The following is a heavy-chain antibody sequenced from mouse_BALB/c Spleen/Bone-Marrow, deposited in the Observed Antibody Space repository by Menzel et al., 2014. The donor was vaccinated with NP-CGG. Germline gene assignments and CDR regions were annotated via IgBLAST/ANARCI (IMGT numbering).Heavy chain of an antibody. CDR2: IDPENGDT. V-gene: IGHV14-4*02. Sequence: VQLQQSGAELVRSGASVKLSCTASGFNIKDYYIHWVKQRPEQGLEWTGWIDPENGDTEYAPKFQGKATMTADTSSNTAYLQLSSLTSVDTAVYYCSDGNFYALDYWGQGTSVPVSS. CDR1: GFNIKDYY. J-gene: IGHJ4*01. CDR3: SDGNFYALDY. D-gene: IGHD2-1*01.